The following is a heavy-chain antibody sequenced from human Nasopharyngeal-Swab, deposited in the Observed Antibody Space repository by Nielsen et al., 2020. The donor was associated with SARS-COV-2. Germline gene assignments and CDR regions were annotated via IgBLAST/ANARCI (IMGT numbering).Heavy chain of an antibody. Sequence: GESLKISCAASGFTLSRYWMSWVRQAPGKGLEWVASVKQDGSEKYSVDSVSGRFTISRDNTKNSVSLQMNNLRAEDTVVYYCAREICTRITCFDYGMDVWGQGTTVTVSS. V-gene: IGHV3-7*01. CDR2: VKQDGSEK. D-gene: IGHD2-2*01. CDR3: AREICTRITCFDYGMDV. J-gene: IGHJ6*02. CDR1: GFTLSRYW.